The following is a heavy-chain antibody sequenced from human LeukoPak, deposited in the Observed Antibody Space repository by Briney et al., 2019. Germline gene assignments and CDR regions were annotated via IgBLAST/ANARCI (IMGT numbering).Heavy chain of an antibody. V-gene: IGHV4-34*01. J-gene: IGHJ3*02. CDR2: INHSGST. D-gene: IGHD6-13*01. CDR3: ARDYSSSPPVAAFDI. CDR1: GGSFSGYY. Sequence: SETLSLTCAVYGGSFSGYYWSWIRQPPGKGLEWIGEINHSGSTNYNPSLKSRVTISVDTSKNQFSLKLSSVTAADTAVYYCARDYSSSPPVAAFDIWGQGTMVTVSS.